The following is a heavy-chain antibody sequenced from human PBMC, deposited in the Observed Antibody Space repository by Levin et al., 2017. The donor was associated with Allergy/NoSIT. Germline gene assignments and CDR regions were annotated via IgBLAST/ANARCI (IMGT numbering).Heavy chain of an antibody. D-gene: IGHD3-10*01. V-gene: IGHV3-30*18. J-gene: IGHJ4*02. CDR2: ISYDGSNK. CDR1: GFTFSNYG. CDR3: AKDRGSGSSAIDY. Sequence: PGGSLRLSCAASGFTFSNYGMHWVRQAPGKGLEWVAVISYDGSNKYYADSVKGRFTISRDNSKNTLFLQMNSPRAEDTAVYYCAKDRGSGSSAIDYWGQGTLVTVSS.